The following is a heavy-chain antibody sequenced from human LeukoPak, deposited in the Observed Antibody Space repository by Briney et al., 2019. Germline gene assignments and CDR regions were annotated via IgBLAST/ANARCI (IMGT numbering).Heavy chain of an antibody. J-gene: IGHJ6*02. Sequence: PSETLSLTCTVSGGSISSGDYYWSWIRQPPGKGLEWIGYIYYSGSTYYNPSLKSRVTISVDTSKNQFSLKLSSVTAADTAVYYCARVPQYYYDGSGYYVSHRRNYYYYYGMDVWGQGTTVTVSS. CDR3: ARVPQYYYDGSGYYVSHRRNYYYYYGMDV. CDR2: IYYSGST. D-gene: IGHD3-22*01. CDR1: GGSISSGDYY. V-gene: IGHV4-30-4*01.